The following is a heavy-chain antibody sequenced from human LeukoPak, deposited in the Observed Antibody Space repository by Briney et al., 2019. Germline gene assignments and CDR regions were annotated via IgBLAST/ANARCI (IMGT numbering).Heavy chain of an antibody. D-gene: IGHD6-19*01. V-gene: IGHV3-7*04. CDR1: GFTFTSYW. CDR3: ARDYSNAWNYFDN. Sequence: PGGSLRLSCAASGFTFTSYWMSWVRQAPGKGLEWVASIKQDGSEMYYVDSVEGRFTISRDIAKNSLFLQMSSLRAEDTDVYYCARDYSNAWNYFDNWGQGTLVTVSS. J-gene: IGHJ4*02. CDR2: IKQDGSEM.